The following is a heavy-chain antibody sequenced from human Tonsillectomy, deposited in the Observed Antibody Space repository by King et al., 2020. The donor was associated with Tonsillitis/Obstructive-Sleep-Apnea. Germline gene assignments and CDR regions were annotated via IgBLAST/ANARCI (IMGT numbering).Heavy chain of an antibody. J-gene: IGHJ3*02. CDR1: GFTFSSYW. V-gene: IGHV3-74*01. D-gene: IGHD6-19*01. Sequence: EVQLVESGGGLVQPGGSLRLSCAASGFTFSSYWMHWVRQAPGKGLVWVSRINSDGSSTSYADSVKGRFTISRDNAKNTLYLQMNSLRAEDTAVYYCARGGSSGWPRGAFDIWGQGTMVTVSS. CDR2: INSDGSST. CDR3: ARGGSSGWPRGAFDI.